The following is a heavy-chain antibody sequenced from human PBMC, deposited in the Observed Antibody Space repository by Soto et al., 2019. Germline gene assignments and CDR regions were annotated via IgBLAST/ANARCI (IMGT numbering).Heavy chain of an antibody. CDR1: GFTFSSYA. V-gene: IGHV3-30-3*01. J-gene: IGHJ3*02. D-gene: IGHD3-3*01. Sequence: GGSLRLSCAVSGFTFSSYAMHWVRQAPGKGLEWVAVISYDGSNKYYADSVKGRFTISRDNSKNTLYLQMNSLRAEDTAVYYCARDRPVTIFGVVPNQPDTSRAFDIWGQGTMVTVSS. CDR2: ISYDGSNK. CDR3: ARDRPVTIFGVVPNQPDTSRAFDI.